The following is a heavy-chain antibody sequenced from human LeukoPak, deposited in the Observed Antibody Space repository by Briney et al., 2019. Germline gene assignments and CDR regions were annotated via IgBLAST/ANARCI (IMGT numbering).Heavy chain of an antibody. CDR1: GGSISSYY. Sequence: SETLSLTYTVSGGSISSYYWSWIRQPPGKGLEWIGYIYYSGSTNYNPSLKSRVTISVDTSKNQFSLKLSSVTAADTAVYYCARHPQNWFDPWGQGTLVTVSS. V-gene: IGHV4-59*08. CDR3: ARHPQNWFDP. J-gene: IGHJ5*02. CDR2: IYYSGST.